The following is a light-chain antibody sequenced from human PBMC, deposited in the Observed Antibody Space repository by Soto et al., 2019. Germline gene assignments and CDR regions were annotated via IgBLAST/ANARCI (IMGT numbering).Light chain of an antibody. CDR1: QSINSRY. CDR3: QQFGSSPGFT. CDR2: GAS. Sequence: EIVLTQSPGTLSLSPGERATLSCRANQSINSRYLAWYQQKPGQAPRLLIYGASSRATGIPDRFSGSGSGTDFTLTISRLEPEDIAVYYCQQFGSSPGFTFGPGTIVDIK. V-gene: IGKV3-20*01. J-gene: IGKJ3*01.